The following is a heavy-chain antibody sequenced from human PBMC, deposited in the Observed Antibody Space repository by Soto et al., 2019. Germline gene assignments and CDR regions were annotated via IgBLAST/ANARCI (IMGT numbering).Heavy chain of an antibody. Sequence: PGGSLRLSCAASGFTFSSYGMHWVRQAPGKGLEWVAVISYDGSNKYYADSVKGRFTISRGNSKNTLYLQMNSLRAEDTAVYYCAKDSITGTTFDYWGQGTLVTVSS. CDR2: ISYDGSNK. V-gene: IGHV3-30*18. D-gene: IGHD1-7*01. CDR1: GFTFSSYG. J-gene: IGHJ4*02. CDR3: AKDSITGTTFDY.